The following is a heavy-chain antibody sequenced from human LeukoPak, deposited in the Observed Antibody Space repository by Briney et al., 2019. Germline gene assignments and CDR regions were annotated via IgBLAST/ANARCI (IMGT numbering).Heavy chain of an antibody. CDR3: ARGGHRQQQLDY. J-gene: IGHJ4*02. CDR1: GFTVSTNY. D-gene: IGHD6-13*01. CDR2: IYSGGST. V-gene: IGHV3-53*01. Sequence: GGSLSLSCAASGFTVSTNYMSWVRQAPGKGLEWVSVIYSGGSTSYAASVKGRFTISRDNSKNTLYLQMNSLRAEDTAVYYCARGGHRQQQLDYWGQGTLVTVSS.